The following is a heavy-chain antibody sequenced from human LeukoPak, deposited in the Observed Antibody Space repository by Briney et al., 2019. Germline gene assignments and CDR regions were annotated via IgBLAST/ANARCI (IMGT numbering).Heavy chain of an antibody. J-gene: IGHJ4*02. Sequence: GGSLRLSCAASGLMFNGYWMHWFRQVPGKGLVWVSEINHAGNKKNYADSVWGRFTVSRDNAKDTVYLQMDRVSVGDTAVYYCARGTVGAPGFDYWGQGTLVSVSS. V-gene: IGHV3-74*01. CDR2: INHAGNKK. D-gene: IGHD6-13*01. CDR1: GLMFNGYW. CDR3: ARGTVGAPGFDY.